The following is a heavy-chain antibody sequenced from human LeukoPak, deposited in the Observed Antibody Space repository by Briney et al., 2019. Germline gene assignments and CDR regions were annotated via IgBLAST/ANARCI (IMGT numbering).Heavy chain of an antibody. CDR2: ISYDGSNK. V-gene: IGHV3-30*18. Sequence: GGSLRLSCAASGFTFSSYGMHWVRQAPGKGLEWVAVISYDGSNKYYADSVKGRFTISRDNSKNTLHLQMNSLRAEDTAVYYCAKEDGYNYYFDYWGQGTLVTVSS. CDR1: GFTFSSYG. J-gene: IGHJ4*02. CDR3: AKEDGYNYYFDY. D-gene: IGHD5-24*01.